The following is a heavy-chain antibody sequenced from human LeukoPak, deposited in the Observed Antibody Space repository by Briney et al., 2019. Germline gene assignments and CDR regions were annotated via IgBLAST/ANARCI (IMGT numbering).Heavy chain of an antibody. CDR3: ARADSPAYYFDF. CDR1: GFTFSSYW. J-gene: IGHJ4*02. Sequence: GSLRLSCAASGFTFSSYWMSWVRQAPGKGLEWVANIRQDGNEKYYVDSVKGRFTISRDNAKNSLYLQMNSLRAEDTAVYYCARADSPAYYFDFWGQGTLVTVSS. V-gene: IGHV3-7*03. CDR2: IRQDGNEK. D-gene: IGHD3-22*01.